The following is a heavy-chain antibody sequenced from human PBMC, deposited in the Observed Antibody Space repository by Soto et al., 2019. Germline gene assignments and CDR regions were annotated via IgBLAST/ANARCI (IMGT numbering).Heavy chain of an antibody. V-gene: IGHV3-21*01. Sequence: GGSLRLSCAASGFTFSTYSMNWVRQAPGKGLEWVSSISSTSGHIYYADSVRGRFTISRDNAKNSLYLQMNSLRAEDTAVYYCVRHSQATRDFDYCGQGTMLTVSS. CDR3: VRHSQATRDFDY. D-gene: IGHD1-26*01. CDR1: GFTFSTYS. J-gene: IGHJ4*02. CDR2: ISSTSGHI.